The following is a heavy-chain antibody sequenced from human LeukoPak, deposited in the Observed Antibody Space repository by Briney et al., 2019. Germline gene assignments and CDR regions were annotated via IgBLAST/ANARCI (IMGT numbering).Heavy chain of an antibody. CDR1: GGSTNTYC. CDR3: ARDRSGFSEYYFDY. V-gene: IGHV4-4*07. CDR2: IYPSGST. Sequence: SETLSLTCTVSGGSTNTYCWSWIRQPAEKGLEWIGRIYPSGSTYYNPSLKSRVTISIDKSKNQFSLRLTSVTAADTAVYYCARDRSGFSEYYFDYWGQGSLVTVSS. J-gene: IGHJ4*02. D-gene: IGHD3-3*01.